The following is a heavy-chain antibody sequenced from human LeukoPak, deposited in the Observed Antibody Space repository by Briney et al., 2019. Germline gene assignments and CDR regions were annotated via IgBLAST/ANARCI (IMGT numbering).Heavy chain of an antibody. Sequence: GGSLRLSCAASGFTFSSYAMSWVRQAPGKGLEWVSAISGSGGSTYYADSVKGRFTISRDNSKNTLYLQMNSLRAEDTAVYYCAKDQGGTYESSGYYYRYWGQGTLVTVSS. V-gene: IGHV3-23*01. CDR2: ISGSGGST. CDR3: AKDQGGTYESSGYYYRY. J-gene: IGHJ4*02. CDR1: GFTFSSYA. D-gene: IGHD3-22*01.